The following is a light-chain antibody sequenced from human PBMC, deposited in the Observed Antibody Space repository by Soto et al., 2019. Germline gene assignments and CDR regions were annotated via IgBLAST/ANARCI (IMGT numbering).Light chain of an antibody. CDR3: QQYGSSPAT. Sequence: EIVLTQSPGTLSLSPGERATLSCRASQSVSSSYLAWYQQKPGQAPRLLIYGASSRATGIPDRFSCSGSGTDFTLTISRLEPEDFAVYYCQQYGSSPATFGQGTKVDIK. J-gene: IGKJ1*01. CDR2: GAS. V-gene: IGKV3-20*01. CDR1: QSVSSSY.